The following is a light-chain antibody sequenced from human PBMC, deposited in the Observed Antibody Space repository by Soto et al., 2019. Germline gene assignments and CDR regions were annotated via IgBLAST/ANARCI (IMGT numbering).Light chain of an antibody. Sequence: ETVLTQSPPTLSLSPGEGATLSCRASQIVSKYLAWYQQKPGQAPRLLIYDASTRATGIPASFSGSGSGTDFTLTISSLEPEDFAVYYCQQRSNWPPSFGGGTKVEIK. V-gene: IGKV3-11*01. J-gene: IGKJ4*01. CDR3: QQRSNWPPS. CDR1: QIVSKY. CDR2: DAS.